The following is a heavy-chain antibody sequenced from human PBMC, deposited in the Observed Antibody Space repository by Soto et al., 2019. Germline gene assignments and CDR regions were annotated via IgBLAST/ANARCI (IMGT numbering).Heavy chain of an antibody. J-gene: IGHJ6*02. CDR2: IYHSGST. CDR1: GGSISSGGYS. V-gene: IGHV4-30-2*01. Sequence: QLQLQESGSGLVKPSQTLSLTCAVSGGSISSGGYSWSWIRQPPGKGLEWIGYIYHSGSTYYNPSLKSRVTISVDRSKNQFSLKLSSVTAADTAVYYCAGSTPSHYCSSTSCWGQLDVWGQGTTVTVSS. CDR3: AGSTPSHYCSSTSCWGQLDV. D-gene: IGHD2-2*01.